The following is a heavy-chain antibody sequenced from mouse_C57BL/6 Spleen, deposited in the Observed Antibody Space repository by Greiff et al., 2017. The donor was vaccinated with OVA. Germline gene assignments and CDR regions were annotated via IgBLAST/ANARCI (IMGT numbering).Heavy chain of an antibody. D-gene: IGHD2-2*01. Sequence: QVQLQQSGAELVRPGPSVKVSCKASGYAFTNYLIEWVKQRPGQGLEWIGVINPGSGGTNYNEKFKGKATLTADKSSSTAYMQLSSLTSEDSAVYFCARSLIYYGYDEGGYFDYWGQGTTLTVSS. CDR1: GYAFTNYL. CDR2: INPGSGGT. J-gene: IGHJ2*01. CDR3: ARSLIYYGYDEGGYFDY. V-gene: IGHV1-54*01.